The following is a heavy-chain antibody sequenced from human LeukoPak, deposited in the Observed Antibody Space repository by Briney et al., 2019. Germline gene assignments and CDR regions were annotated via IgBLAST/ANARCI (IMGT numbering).Heavy chain of an antibody. V-gene: IGHV1-18*01. CDR2: ISAYNGNT. D-gene: IGHD3-22*01. CDR1: GYTFTSYG. J-gene: IGHJ6*03. Sequence: ASVKVSCKASGYTFTSYGISWVRQAPGQGLEWMGWISAYNGNTNYAQKLQGRVTMTTDTSTSTAYMELRSLRCDDTDVYYCARVWAGTMIVVVTNYYYYMDVWGKGTTVTVSS. CDR3: ARVWAGTMIVVVTNYYYYMDV.